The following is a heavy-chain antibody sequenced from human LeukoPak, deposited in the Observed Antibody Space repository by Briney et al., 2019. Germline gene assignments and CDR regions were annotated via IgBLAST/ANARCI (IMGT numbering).Heavy chain of an antibody. V-gene: IGHV4-59*08. CDR2: IYYRGGT. CDR1: GGSISSYY. D-gene: IGHD3-10*01. J-gene: IGHJ4*02. Sequence: SETLSLTCTVSGGSISSYYWSWIRQPPGKGLEWIGNIYYRGGTNYNPSLKSRLTISVDTSKNQFSLRLSSVTAADTAVYYCATSKLQLFPFDYWGQGTLVTVSS. CDR3: ATSKLQLFPFDY.